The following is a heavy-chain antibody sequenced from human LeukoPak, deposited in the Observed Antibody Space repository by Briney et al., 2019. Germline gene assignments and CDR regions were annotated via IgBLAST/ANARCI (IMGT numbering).Heavy chain of an antibody. V-gene: IGHV4-59*08. CDR2: IYYSGST. CDR3: ARHKEQRLVYYFDD. D-gene: IGHD6-19*01. CDR1: GGSISSYY. J-gene: IGHJ4*02. Sequence: PSETLSLTCTVSGGSISSYYWSWIRQPPGKGLEWVGDIYYSGSTYYNPSVKSRVTISIDTSKNKLSLNLSSVSAADTGLYFCARHKEQRLVYYFDDWGQGTLVTVSS.